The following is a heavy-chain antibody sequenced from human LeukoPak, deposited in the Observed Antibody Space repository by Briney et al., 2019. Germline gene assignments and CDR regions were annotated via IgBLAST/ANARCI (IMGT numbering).Heavy chain of an antibody. J-gene: IGHJ4*02. Sequence: SETLSLTCAVSGGSISSGGYSWSWIRQPPGKGLEWIGYIYYSGSTNYNPSLKSRVTISVDTSKNQFSLKLSSVTAADTAVYYCARAPWEGYFDYWGQGTLVTVSS. CDR2: IYYSGST. CDR1: GGSISSGGYS. CDR3: ARAPWEGYFDY. D-gene: IGHD1-26*01. V-gene: IGHV4-61*08.